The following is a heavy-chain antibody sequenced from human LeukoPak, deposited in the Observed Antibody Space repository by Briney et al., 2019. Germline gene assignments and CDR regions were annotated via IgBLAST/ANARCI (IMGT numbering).Heavy chain of an antibody. V-gene: IGHV4-39*07. D-gene: IGHD6-6*01. CDR1: GGSISSSSYY. Sequence: PSETLSLTCTVSGGSISSSSYYWGWIRQPPGKGLEWIGSIYHSGSTYCNPSLKSRVTISVDTSKNQFSLKLSSVTAADTAVYYCARGVARSSKFHFSYYFDYWGQGTLVTVSS. CDR3: ARGVARSSKFHFSYYFDY. J-gene: IGHJ4*02. CDR2: IYHSGST.